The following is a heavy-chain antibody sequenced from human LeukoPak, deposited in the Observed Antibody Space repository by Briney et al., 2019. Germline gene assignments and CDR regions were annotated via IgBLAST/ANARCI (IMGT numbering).Heavy chain of an antibody. Sequence: PSQTLSLTCTVSGGSISSGSYYWSWIRQPAGKGLEWIGRIYTSGSTNYNPSLKSRVTISVDTSKNRFSLKLRSVTAADTAVYYCAREQYYYDSSGYYMGYYYYYMDVWGKGTTVTISS. J-gene: IGHJ6*03. CDR3: AREQYYYDSSGYYMGYYYYYMDV. CDR2: IYTSGST. D-gene: IGHD3-22*01. CDR1: GGSISSGSYY. V-gene: IGHV4-61*02.